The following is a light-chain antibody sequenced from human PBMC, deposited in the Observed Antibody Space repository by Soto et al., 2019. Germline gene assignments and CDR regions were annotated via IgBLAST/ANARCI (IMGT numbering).Light chain of an antibody. J-gene: IGLJ1*01. CDR3: SSYTSSSTYV. CDR2: DVS. V-gene: IGLV2-14*01. Sequence: QSALTQPASVSGSPGQSIAISCTGASSDVGGYNYVSWYQQHPGKAPRLMIYDVSNRPSGVSDRFSGSKSGNTASLTISGLQAEDETEYYCSSYTSSSTYVFXTGTKVTVL. CDR1: SSDVGGYNY.